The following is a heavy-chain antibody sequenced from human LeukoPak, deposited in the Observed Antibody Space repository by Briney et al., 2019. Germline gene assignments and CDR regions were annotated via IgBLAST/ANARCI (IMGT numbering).Heavy chain of an antibody. D-gene: IGHD1-26*01. CDR3: AKKTIVGATVDAFDI. J-gene: IGHJ3*02. V-gene: IGHV3-30*02. CDR1: GFTFNSYG. CDR2: IRYDGFNK. Sequence: GGSLRLSCAASGFTFNSYGMHWVRQAPGKGLGWVASIRYDGFNKYYADSLKGRFTISRDNSKNTLYLQMNSLRAEDTAVYYCAKKTIVGATVDAFDIWGQGTMVIVSS.